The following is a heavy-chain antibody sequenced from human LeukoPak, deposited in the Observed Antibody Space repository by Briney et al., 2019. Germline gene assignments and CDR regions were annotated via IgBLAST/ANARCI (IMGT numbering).Heavy chain of an antibody. Sequence: GGSLRLSCAASGFTFSSYGMHWVRQAPGKGLEWVAVISYDGSNKYYADSVKGRFTISRDNSKNTLYLQMNSLRAGDTAVYYCAKLLWFGDPGSFDYWGQGTLVTVSS. CDR3: AKLLWFGDPGSFDY. CDR2: ISYDGSNK. CDR1: GFTFSSYG. D-gene: IGHD3-10*01. J-gene: IGHJ4*02. V-gene: IGHV3-30*18.